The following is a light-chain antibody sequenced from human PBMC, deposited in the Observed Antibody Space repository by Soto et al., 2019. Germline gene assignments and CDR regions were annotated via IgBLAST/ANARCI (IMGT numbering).Light chain of an antibody. V-gene: IGKV3-11*01. CDR3: QQRYNWPPST. J-gene: IGKJ5*01. CDR2: DAS. Sequence: PGERVTLSCRASQNVNTYLAWYQQKPGQAPRLLIYDASNRATGIPVRFSGSGSGTDFTLTISSLEPEDFAVYYCQQRYNWPPSTFGQGTRLEIK. CDR1: QNVNTY.